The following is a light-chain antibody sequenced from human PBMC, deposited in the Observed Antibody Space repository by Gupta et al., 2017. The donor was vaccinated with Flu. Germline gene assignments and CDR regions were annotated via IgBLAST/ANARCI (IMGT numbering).Light chain of an antibody. J-gene: IGKJ4*01. CDR2: GAS. Sequence: DILMTQSPATLSVSPGERATLSCRASQSVSLNLAWYQQKPGQAPRLLIYGASTRATGIPARFSGSGSGTGFTLTISSLQSEDFAVYYCQQYNNWPLTFGGGTKVEIK. V-gene: IGKV3-15*01. CDR3: QQYNNWPLT. CDR1: QSVSLN.